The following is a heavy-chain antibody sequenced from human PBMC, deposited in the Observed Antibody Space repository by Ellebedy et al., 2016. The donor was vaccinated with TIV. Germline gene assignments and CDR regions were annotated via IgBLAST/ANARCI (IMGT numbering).Heavy chain of an antibody. J-gene: IGHJ6*02. CDR3: ARRMVATRRQNYYYGMDV. D-gene: IGHD5-12*01. CDR1: GFTFSDYY. V-gene: IGHV3-72*01. CDR2: IRSKAYGGTT. Sequence: PWGSLRLSCAVSGFTFSDYYMDWVRQAPGKGLEWVGCIRSKAYGGTTEYAASVKGRFTISTDDSKNSLYLQMNSLNTEDTAVYYCARRMVATRRQNYYYGMDVWGQGTTVTVSS.